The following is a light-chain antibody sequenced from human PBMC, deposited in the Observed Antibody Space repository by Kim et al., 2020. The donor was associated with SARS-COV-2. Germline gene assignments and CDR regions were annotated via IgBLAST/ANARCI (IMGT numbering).Light chain of an antibody. CDR3: YSTDSSGNHRV. J-gene: IGLJ3*02. V-gene: IGLV3-10*01. CDR2: EDT. Sequence: SYELTQPPSVSVPPGQTARITCSGDALPKKYAYWYQQKSGQAPVLVIYEDTKRPSGIPERFSGSSSGTIATLTISGAQVEDEADYYCYSTDSSGNHRVFGGGTQLTVL. CDR1: ALPKKY.